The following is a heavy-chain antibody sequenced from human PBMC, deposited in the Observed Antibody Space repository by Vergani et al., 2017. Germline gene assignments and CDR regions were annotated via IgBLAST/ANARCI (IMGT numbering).Heavy chain of an antibody. CDR1: GGSISSSSYY. CDR3: ARAAARTLYGMDV. D-gene: IGHD6-13*01. CDR2: IYYSGST. J-gene: IGHJ6*02. Sequence: QLQLQESGPGLVKPSETLSLTCTVSGGSISSSSYYWGWIRQPPGKGLEWIGSIYYSGSTDYNPSLKSRVTISVDTSKNQFSLKLSSVTAADTDVYYCARAAARTLYGMDVWGQGTTVTVSS. V-gene: IGHV4-39*07.